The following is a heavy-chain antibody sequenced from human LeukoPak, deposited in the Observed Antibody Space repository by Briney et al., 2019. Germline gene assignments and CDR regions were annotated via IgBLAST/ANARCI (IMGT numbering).Heavy chain of an antibody. V-gene: IGHV3-30*02. Sequence: PGGSLRLSCTASEFTFNSYGMHWVRQAPGKGLEWVAFIRFDGSDEHYADSVKGRFTISRDNSKNTLYLQMNSLKTEDTAVYYCTTALYGSGSYYDSYYFDYWGQGTLVTVSS. J-gene: IGHJ4*02. CDR1: EFTFNSYG. CDR3: TTALYGSGSYYDSYYFDY. D-gene: IGHD3-10*01. CDR2: IRFDGSDE.